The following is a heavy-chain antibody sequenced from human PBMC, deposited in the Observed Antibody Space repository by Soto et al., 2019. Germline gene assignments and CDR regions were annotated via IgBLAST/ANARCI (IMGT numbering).Heavy chain of an antibody. D-gene: IGHD6-19*01. CDR3: ARVEAVAGLYNYHGLDV. J-gene: IGHJ6*02. V-gene: IGHV1-69*12. Sequence: QVQLVQSGAEVKKPGSSVKVSCKVSGGTFSNYAIDWVRLAPGHGLEWMGGIVPIFGTTYYTQKFQGRATIIADDSTTTGYLEMSSLSSEDTAIYYCARVEAVAGLYNYHGLDVWGQGTAVTVSS. CDR2: IVPIFGTT. CDR1: GGTFSNYA.